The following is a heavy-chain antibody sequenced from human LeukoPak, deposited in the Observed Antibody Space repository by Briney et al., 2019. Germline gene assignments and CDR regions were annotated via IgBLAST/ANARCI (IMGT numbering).Heavy chain of an antibody. D-gene: IGHD6-6*01. CDR1: GYTFPVYY. CDR3: AREHSSSSGKVFDY. Sequence: ASVTVSFTASGYTFPVYYMHWVRQPQGPGLELMGWINPNSGGTNYAQKFQGRVTITRDTSISTAYMELSRLRSDDTAVYYCAREHSSSSGKVFDYWGQGTLVTVSS. V-gene: IGHV1-2*02. J-gene: IGHJ4*02. CDR2: INPNSGGT.